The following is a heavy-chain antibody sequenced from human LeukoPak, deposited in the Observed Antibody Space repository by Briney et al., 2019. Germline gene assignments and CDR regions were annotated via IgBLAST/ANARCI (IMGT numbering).Heavy chain of an antibody. CDR2: IYCIGST. D-gene: IGHD3-22*01. CDR3: ARHEGDTSGSYLYNWFDP. CDR1: GGSISRYF. Sequence: SETLSLTCTVSGGSISRYFWSWFRQPPGKGLEWIGYIYCIGSTNHNPSLKSRVTMSVDTSKNHFSLKLSSETAADTAVYYCARHEGDTSGSYLYNWFDPWGQGTLVTVSS. J-gene: IGHJ5*02. V-gene: IGHV4-59*08.